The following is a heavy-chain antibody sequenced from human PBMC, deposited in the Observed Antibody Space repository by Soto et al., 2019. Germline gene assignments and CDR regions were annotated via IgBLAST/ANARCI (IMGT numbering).Heavy chain of an antibody. CDR2: IYYSGST. Sequence: LSLTCTVSGGSISSGDYYWSWIRQPPGKGLEWIGYIYYSGSTYYNPSLKSRVTISVDTSKNQFSLKLSSVTAADSAVYYCARRGYCSGGSCDSLYYYYYGMDVWGQGTTVTVSS. CDR1: GGSISSGDYY. V-gene: IGHV4-30-4*01. D-gene: IGHD2-15*01. CDR3: ARRGYCSGGSCDSLYYYYYGMDV. J-gene: IGHJ6*02.